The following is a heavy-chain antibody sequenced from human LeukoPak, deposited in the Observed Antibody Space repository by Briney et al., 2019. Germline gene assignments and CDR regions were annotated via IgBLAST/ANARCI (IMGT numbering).Heavy chain of an antibody. CDR1: GGTFSSYA. D-gene: IGHD3-16*01. CDR2: IIPIFGIA. J-gene: IGHJ4*02. CDR3: ARGTGGAYYFDY. V-gene: IGHV1-69*04. Sequence: SVKVSCKPSGGTFSSYAISWVRQAPGQGLEWMGRIIPIFGIANYAQKFQGRVTITADKSTCTAYMELSSLRSEDTAVYYCARGTGGAYYFDYWGQGTLVTVSS.